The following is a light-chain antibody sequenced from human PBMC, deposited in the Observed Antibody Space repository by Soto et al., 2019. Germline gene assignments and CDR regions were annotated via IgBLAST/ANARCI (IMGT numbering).Light chain of an antibody. J-gene: IGKJ1*01. CDR2: KAS. CDR1: QSISSW. CDR3: QQYNSYPT. Sequence: DIPMTQSPSTLSASVGDRVTITCRASQSISSWLAWYQQKPGKAPKLLIYKASSLESGVPSRFSGSGSGTEFTLTISSLQPDDFATYYCQQYNSYPTFGQGNKVEIK. V-gene: IGKV1-5*03.